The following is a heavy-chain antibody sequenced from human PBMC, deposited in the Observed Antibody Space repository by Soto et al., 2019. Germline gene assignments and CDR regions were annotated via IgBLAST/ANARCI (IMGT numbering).Heavy chain of an antibody. CDR1: GGSISSYY. Sequence: QVQLQESGPGLVKPSETLSLTCTVSGGSISSYYWSWIRQTPGKGLEWIGYIYNTGRTNYNPSLPSRVTISLDMPNDQFSLNLSSVTAADTAMYFCAGGRTPLDFWGPGTQGTVSS. CDR2: IYNTGRT. V-gene: IGHV4-59*01. J-gene: IGHJ4*02. D-gene: IGHD2-15*01. CDR3: AGGRTPLDF.